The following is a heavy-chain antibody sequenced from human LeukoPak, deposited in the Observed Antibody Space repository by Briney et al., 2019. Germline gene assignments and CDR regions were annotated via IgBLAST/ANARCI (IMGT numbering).Heavy chain of an antibody. D-gene: IGHD6-19*01. CDR3: ARVGPNSSGWYHYYYGMDF. J-gene: IGHJ6*02. CDR1: GFTVSSNY. V-gene: IGHV3-66*01. CDR2: IYSGGST. Sequence: GGSLMPFCAASGFTVSSNYMSWVRQAPGKGLEWVSVIYSGGSTYYADSVKGRFTISRDNSKNTLYLQMNSLRAEDTAVYYCARVGPNSSGWYHYYYGMDFWGQGTMVTVSS.